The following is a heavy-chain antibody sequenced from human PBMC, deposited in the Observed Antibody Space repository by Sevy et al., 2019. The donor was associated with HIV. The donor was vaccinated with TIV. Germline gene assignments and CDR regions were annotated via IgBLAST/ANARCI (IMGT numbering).Heavy chain of an antibody. CDR2: MRSKPFAGTT. D-gene: IGHD5-18*01. J-gene: IGHJ4*02. CDR1: GFTLGDYA. Sequence: GGSLRLSCTTSGFTLGDYAMNWVRQAPGKGLEWVGFMRSKPFAGTTEYAASGKGRVTISTDNSEPSAHLQMNSLRTEDTGVYYRIRGRLLVYTAMVPDYWGQGTLVTVSS. V-gene: IGHV3-49*04. CDR3: IRGRLLVYTAMVPDY.